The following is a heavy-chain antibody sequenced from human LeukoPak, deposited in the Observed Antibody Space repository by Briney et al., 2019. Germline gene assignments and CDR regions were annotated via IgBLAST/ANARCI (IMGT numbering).Heavy chain of an antibody. CDR2: ISGSGGST. J-gene: IGHJ4*02. V-gene: IGHV3-23*01. D-gene: IGHD3-10*01. CDR1: GFTFSSYG. CDR3: AKDPLWFGELLPTFFDY. Sequence: GGSLRLSCAASGFTFSSYGMSWVRQAPGKGLEWVSGISGSGGSTYYADSVKGRFTISRDNSKNTLYLQMNSLRAEDTAVYYCAKDPLWFGELLPTFFDYWGQGTLVTVSS.